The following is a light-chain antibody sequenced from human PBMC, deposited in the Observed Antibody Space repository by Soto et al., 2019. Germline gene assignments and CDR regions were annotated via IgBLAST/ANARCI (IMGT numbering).Light chain of an antibody. V-gene: IGKV3-20*01. CDR2: GAS. CDR1: QTVSSNY. Sequence: EIVLTQSPGTLSLSPGESASLPCRASQTVSSNYLAWYQQKPGRAPRLLIYGASGRATGIPDRFSGSGSGTDFPLTISTLEPEDFAVYYCQQYDSSSPTFGQGTKVDIK. CDR3: QQYDSSSPT. J-gene: IGKJ1*01.